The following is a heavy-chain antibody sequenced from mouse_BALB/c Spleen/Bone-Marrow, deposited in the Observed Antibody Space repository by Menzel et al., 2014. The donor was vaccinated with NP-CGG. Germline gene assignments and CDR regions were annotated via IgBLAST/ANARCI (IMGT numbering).Heavy chain of an antibody. CDR1: GFSLTNYG. CDR2: IWGGGTT. J-gene: IGHJ3*01. V-gene: IGHV2-5-1*01. Sequence: VKLVESGPSLVQPSQSLSIPCTVSGFSLTNYGIYWVRQSPGKGLEWLGVIWGGGTTDYNAAFMSRLSITKDNSKSQVFFKMNSLQADDTAIYYCAKGHYGSSPFAYWGQGTLVTVSA. D-gene: IGHD1-1*01. CDR3: AKGHYGSSPFAY.